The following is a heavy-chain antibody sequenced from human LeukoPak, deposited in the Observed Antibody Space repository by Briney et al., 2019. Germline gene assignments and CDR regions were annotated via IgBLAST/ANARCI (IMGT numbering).Heavy chain of an antibody. D-gene: IGHD4-17*01. Sequence: GGSLRLSCAASGFTFSSYWMSWVRQAPGKGLEWVANIKQDGSEKYYVDSVKGRFTISRDNAKNSLYLQMNSLRAEDTAVYYCARGSKSYGDYIRSRIHYFDYWGQGTLVTVSS. J-gene: IGHJ4*02. V-gene: IGHV3-7*04. CDR2: IKQDGSEK. CDR1: GFTFSSYW. CDR3: ARGSKSYGDYIRSRIHYFDY.